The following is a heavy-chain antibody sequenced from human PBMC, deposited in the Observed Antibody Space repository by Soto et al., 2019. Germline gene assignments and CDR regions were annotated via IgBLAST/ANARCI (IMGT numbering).Heavy chain of an antibody. D-gene: IGHD5-12*01. Sequence: PETLSLTCTLFGPSMSRSNYYCGWILQPPKKGLEWIGSIYYSGSSYYNPSLKSRVTISVDTSKNQFSLRLRAVTASDTAVYYCARMVATTNGRDYWGQGSLVTVSS. V-gene: IGHV4-39*01. CDR2: IYYSGSS. CDR1: GPSMSRSNYY. J-gene: IGHJ4*02. CDR3: ARMVATTNGRDY.